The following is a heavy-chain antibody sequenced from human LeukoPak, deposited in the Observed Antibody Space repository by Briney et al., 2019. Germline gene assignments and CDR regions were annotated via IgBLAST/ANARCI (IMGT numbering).Heavy chain of an antibody. CDR2: VSDDGSTT. Sequence: GGSLRLSCAASGFTFSGFWMHWVRQAPGKGLVWVSRVSDDGSTTTYADSVKGRFTISRDNAKNTLYLQMNSLRPEDTAVYYCVRHNAARAFDIWGQGTMVIVSS. V-gene: IGHV3-74*03. CDR3: VRHNAARAFDI. CDR1: GFTFSGFW. D-gene: IGHD1-1*01. J-gene: IGHJ3*02.